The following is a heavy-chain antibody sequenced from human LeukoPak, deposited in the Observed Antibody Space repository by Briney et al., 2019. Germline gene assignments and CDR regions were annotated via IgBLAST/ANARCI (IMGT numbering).Heavy chain of an antibody. CDR1: GFTFSSYS. CDR2: ISPNSRTI. Sequence: GGSLRLSCAASGFTFSSYSMNWVRQAPGKGLEWISYISPNSRTIYYADSVKGRFTISRDNANNSLSLQMNSLRAEDTAVYYCARGAGSFRPYWGQGTLVTVSS. CDR3: ARGAGSFRPY. J-gene: IGHJ4*02. V-gene: IGHV3-48*04. D-gene: IGHD3-16*02.